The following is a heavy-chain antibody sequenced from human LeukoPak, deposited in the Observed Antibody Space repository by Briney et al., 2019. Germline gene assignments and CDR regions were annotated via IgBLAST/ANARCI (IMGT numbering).Heavy chain of an antibody. V-gene: IGHV4-59*08. Sequence: SETLSLTCTISGGSINNYYWSWIRQSPGKGLEWIGYTYFSGSSNYNPSLKSRVTMSVDTSKNQFSLNLNSVTAADTAVYYCARHVRSGYNLLDYWGQGTLVTVS. CDR2: TYFSGSS. D-gene: IGHD5-24*01. CDR3: ARHVRSGYNLLDY. J-gene: IGHJ4*02. CDR1: GGSINNYY.